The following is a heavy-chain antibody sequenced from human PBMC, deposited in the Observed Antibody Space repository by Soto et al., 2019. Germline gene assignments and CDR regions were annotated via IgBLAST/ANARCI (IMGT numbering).Heavy chain of an antibody. CDR2: IIPIFGTA. CDR3: ATRYSSSHRSRRDSSYYGMDV. CDR1: GGTFSSYA. D-gene: IGHD6-6*01. J-gene: IGHJ6*02. Sequence: SVKVSCKASGGTFSSYAISWVRQAPGQGLEWMGGIIPIFGTANYAQKFQGRVTITADESTSTAYMELSSLRSEDTAVYYCATRYSSSHRSRRDSSYYGMDVWGQGTTVTVSS. V-gene: IGHV1-69*13.